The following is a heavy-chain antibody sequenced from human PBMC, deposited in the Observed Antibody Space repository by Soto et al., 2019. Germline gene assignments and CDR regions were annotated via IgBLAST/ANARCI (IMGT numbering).Heavy chain of an antibody. CDR3: ANEVKTHPPPYSGYAPLI. D-gene: IGHD5-12*01. Sequence: GGSLRLSCAASGFTFSSYGMHWVRQAPGKGLEWVAVISYDGSNKYYADSVKGRFTISRDNSKNTLYLQMNSLRAEDTAVYYCANEVKTHPPPYSGYAPLIRGQGTLVTVSS. CDR1: GFTFSSYG. V-gene: IGHV3-30*18. J-gene: IGHJ4*02. CDR2: ISYDGSNK.